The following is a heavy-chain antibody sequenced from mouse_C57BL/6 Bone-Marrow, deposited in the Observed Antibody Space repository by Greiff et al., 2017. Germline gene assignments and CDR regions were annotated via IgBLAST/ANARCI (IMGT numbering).Heavy chain of an antibody. D-gene: IGHD1-1*01. CDR1: GYTFTDYY. CDR2: INPYNGGT. Sequence: EVQLQESGPVLVKPGASVKMSCKASGYTFTDYYMNWVKQSHGKSLEWIGVINPYNGGTSYNQKFKGKATLTVDKSSSTAYMELNSLTSEDSAVYYCARPHCYGSFYWYFDVWGTGTTVTVSS. J-gene: IGHJ1*03. CDR3: ARPHCYGSFYWYFDV. V-gene: IGHV1-19*01.